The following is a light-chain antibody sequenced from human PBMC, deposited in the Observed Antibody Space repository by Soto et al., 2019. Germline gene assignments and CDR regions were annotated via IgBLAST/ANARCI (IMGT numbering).Light chain of an antibody. Sequence: EIVLTQYPGTLSLSPGERATLSCRASQSVSSYYLAWYQQKPGQAPRLLIYAASSRATGIPDRFSGSGSGTDFTLTIRRLEPEDFAVYYCQQYGSSTWTFGQGTKVDIK. CDR3: QQYGSSTWT. V-gene: IGKV3-20*01. J-gene: IGKJ1*01. CDR2: AAS. CDR1: QSVSSYY.